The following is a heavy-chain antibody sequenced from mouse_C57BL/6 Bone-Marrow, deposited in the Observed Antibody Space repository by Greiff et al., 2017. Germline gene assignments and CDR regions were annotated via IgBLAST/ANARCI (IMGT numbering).Heavy chain of an antibody. J-gene: IGHJ4*01. V-gene: IGHV5-4*03. CDR1: GFTFSSYA. CDR3: ASDGETAQAFYAMDY. D-gene: IGHD3-2*02. CDR2: ISDGGSYT. Sequence: EVMLVESGGGLVKPGGSLKLSCAASGFTFSSYAMSWVRQTPEKRLEWVATISDGGSYTYYPDNVKGRFTISRDNAKNNLYLQMSHLKYEDTAMYYCASDGETAQAFYAMDYWGQGTSVTVSS.